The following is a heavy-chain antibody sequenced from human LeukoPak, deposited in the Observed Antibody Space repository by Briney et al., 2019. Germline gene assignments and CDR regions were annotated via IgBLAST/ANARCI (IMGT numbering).Heavy chain of an antibody. CDR1: GFTFDDYA. Sequence: GGSLRLSCAASGFTFDDYAMHWVRQAPGKGLEWVSGISWNSDNIGYADSVRGRFTISRDNAKNSLYLQTNSLTAEDTALYYCAKAPGYFDPFDYWGQGTLVTVSS. J-gene: IGHJ4*02. D-gene: IGHD3-9*01. CDR2: ISWNSDNI. V-gene: IGHV3-9*01. CDR3: AKAPGYFDPFDY.